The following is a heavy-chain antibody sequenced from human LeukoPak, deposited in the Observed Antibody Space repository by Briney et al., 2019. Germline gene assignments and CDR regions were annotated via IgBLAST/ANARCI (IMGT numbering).Heavy chain of an antibody. Sequence: GGSLRLSCAASGFTFSSYLMHWVRQAPGKGLVWVSRIISDGSSTSYADSVKGRFTISRDNAKNTLYLQMNSLRAEDTAVYYCATTDGYLGYFDYWGQGTLVTVSS. D-gene: IGHD5-18*01. J-gene: IGHJ4*02. V-gene: IGHV3-74*01. CDR1: GFTFSSYL. CDR3: ATTDGYLGYFDY. CDR2: IISDGSST.